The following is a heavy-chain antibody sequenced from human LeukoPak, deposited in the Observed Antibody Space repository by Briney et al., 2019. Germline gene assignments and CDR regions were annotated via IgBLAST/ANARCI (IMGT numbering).Heavy chain of an antibody. D-gene: IGHD3-22*01. Sequence: GASVTVSCKASGYTFTGYYMHWVRQAPGQGLEWMGWINPNSGGTNYAQKFQGRVTMTRDTSISTAYMELSRLRSGDTAVYYCARDAHYYDSSGHFDYWGQGTLVTVSS. V-gene: IGHV1-2*02. CDR1: GYTFTGYY. J-gene: IGHJ4*02. CDR2: INPNSGGT. CDR3: ARDAHYYDSSGHFDY.